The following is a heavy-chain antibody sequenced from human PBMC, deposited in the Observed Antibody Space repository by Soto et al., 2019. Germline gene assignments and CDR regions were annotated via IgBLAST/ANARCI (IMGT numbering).Heavy chain of an antibody. CDR3: ARAKIITTLDY. J-gene: IGHJ4*02. CDR1: GYTFANYP. V-gene: IGHV1-3*01. D-gene: IGHD3-10*01. Sequence: QVQLVQSGAEGKKPGASVKVSCETSGYTFANYPMHWVRQAPGQTLEWMGWINAGNGYTKYSQKLQGRVTITRDTSASIAYMEPSSLRSEDAAVYYCARAKIITTLDYWGQGTLVTVSS. CDR2: INAGNGYT.